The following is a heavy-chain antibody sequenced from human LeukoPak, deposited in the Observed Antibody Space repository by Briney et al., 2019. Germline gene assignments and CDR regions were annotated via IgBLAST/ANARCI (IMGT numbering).Heavy chain of an antibody. J-gene: IGHJ4*02. Sequence: GGSLRLSCAASGFTFSPSNMNWVRQAPGKGLEWLSYISGSSGNIYYADSVKGRFTISRDNAKNSLYLQMNSLRVEDTAVYYCARGGSHDYWGQGTLVTVSS. CDR3: ARGGSHDY. CDR2: ISGSSGNI. D-gene: IGHD3-10*01. V-gene: IGHV3-48*04. CDR1: GFTFSPSN.